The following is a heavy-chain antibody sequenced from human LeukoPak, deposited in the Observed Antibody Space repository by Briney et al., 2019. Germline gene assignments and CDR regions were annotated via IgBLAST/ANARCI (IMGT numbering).Heavy chain of an antibody. CDR1: GGSISSSTYY. V-gene: IGHV4-39*02. Sequence: SETLSLTCSVSGGSISSSTYYWAWIRQPPGEGLEWIGSTFYSGSTYHSPSLKSRVTISIDTSKNQFSLRLSSAIAADTAVYYCAREGIQLWAPGYWGQGTLVAVSS. J-gene: IGHJ4*02. CDR2: TFYSGST. CDR3: AREGIQLWAPGY. D-gene: IGHD5-18*01.